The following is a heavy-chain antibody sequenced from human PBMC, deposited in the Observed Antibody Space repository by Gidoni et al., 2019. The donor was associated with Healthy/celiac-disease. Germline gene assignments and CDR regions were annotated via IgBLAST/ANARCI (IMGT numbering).Heavy chain of an antibody. V-gene: IGHV4-30-4*01. CDR1: GGSTSSGAYY. CDR3: ARGDTVTGGAFDI. Sequence: QVQLQESGPGLVKPSQTLSLPCTVSGGSTSSGAYYWSWIRPPPGKGLEWIGYIYYSGSTYYNPSLKSRVTISVDTSKNQFSLKLSSVTAADTAVYYCARGDTVTGGAFDIWGQGTMVTVSS. J-gene: IGHJ3*02. D-gene: IGHD4-17*01. CDR2: IYYSGST.